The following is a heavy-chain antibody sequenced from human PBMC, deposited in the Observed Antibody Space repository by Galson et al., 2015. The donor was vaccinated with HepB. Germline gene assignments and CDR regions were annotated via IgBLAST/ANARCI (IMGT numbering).Heavy chain of an antibody. CDR1: GGTFSSYA. CDR3: ASADDYCSSTSCLGTGLDY. J-gene: IGHJ4*02. Sequence: SVKVSCKASGGTFSSYAISWVRQAPGQGLEWMGGIIPIFGTANYAQKFQGRVTITADESTSTAYMELSSLRSEDTAVYYCASADDYCSSTSCLGTGLDYWGQGTLVTVSS. V-gene: IGHV1-69*13. CDR2: IIPIFGTA. D-gene: IGHD2-2*01.